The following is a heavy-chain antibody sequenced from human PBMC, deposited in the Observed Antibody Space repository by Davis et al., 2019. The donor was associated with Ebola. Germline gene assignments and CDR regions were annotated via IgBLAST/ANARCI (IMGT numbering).Heavy chain of an antibody. V-gene: IGHV3-33*01. J-gene: IGHJ6*02. Sequence: GESLKISCAASGFTFRSYGMHWVRQAPGKGPEWVAVIWPDGTETYYEDSVKGRFTISRDNSKNTLYLQMNSLRDEDTAVYYCARGPWYSSSFVYYYGMDVWGQGTTVTVSS. CDR1: GFTFRSYG. CDR3: ARGPWYSSSFVYYYGMDV. CDR2: IWPDGTET. D-gene: IGHD6-13*01.